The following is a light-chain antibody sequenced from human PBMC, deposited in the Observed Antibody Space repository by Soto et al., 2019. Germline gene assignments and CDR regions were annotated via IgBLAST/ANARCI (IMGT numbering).Light chain of an antibody. CDR3: LQAVQTPRT. CDR2: LGS. J-gene: IGKJ1*01. Sequence: DIVLTQSPLSLPVTPGEPASISCRSSQSLLHSNGNIYLDWYLQKPGQSPQLLIYLGSIRASGVHDMFSGSESGTDVTLKITRVEAEDVGVYYCLQAVQTPRTFGQGNKVEIK. V-gene: IGKV2-28*01. CDR1: QSLLHSNGNIY.